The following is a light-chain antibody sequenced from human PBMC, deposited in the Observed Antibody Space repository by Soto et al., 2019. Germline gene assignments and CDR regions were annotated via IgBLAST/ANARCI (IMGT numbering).Light chain of an antibody. V-gene: IGKV1-5*03. CDR2: KAS. CDR1: QSISSW. Sequence: DIQMTQSPSTLSASVGDRVTITCRASQSISSWLAWYQQKPGTAPKLLIYKASTLQSGVPSRFSGSGSGTEFTLTISSLQHDDSATYYCQQYNDNWTCGQGTKVDIK. J-gene: IGKJ1*01. CDR3: QQYNDNWT.